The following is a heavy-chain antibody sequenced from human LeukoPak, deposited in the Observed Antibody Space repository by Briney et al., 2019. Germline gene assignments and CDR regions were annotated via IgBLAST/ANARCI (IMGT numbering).Heavy chain of an antibody. J-gene: IGHJ4*02. D-gene: IGHD3-3*01. CDR3: ARDPLKTYYDFWSGYYNTYYFDY. CDR1: GYTFTSYG. V-gene: IGHV1-18*01. Sequence: ASVKVSCKASGYTFTSYGISWVRQAPGQGLEWMGWISAYNGNTNYAQKLQGRVTMTTDTSTSTAYMELRSLRSDDTAVYYCARDPLKTYYDFWSGYYNTYYFDYWGQGTLVTVSS. CDR2: ISAYNGNT.